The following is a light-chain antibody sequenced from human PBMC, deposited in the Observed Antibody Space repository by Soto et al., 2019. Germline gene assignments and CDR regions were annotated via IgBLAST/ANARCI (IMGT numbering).Light chain of an antibody. Sequence: DIQMTQSPSTLSASIGDRVTITCRASQTINNWLAWYQQKPGKAPTLLIYHASNLETGVPSRFSGSAFGTEFTLTISSLQPDDFASYYCQHHNSYPWTFGQGTKVEIK. CDR1: QTINNW. V-gene: IGKV1-5*01. J-gene: IGKJ1*01. CDR2: HAS. CDR3: QHHNSYPWT.